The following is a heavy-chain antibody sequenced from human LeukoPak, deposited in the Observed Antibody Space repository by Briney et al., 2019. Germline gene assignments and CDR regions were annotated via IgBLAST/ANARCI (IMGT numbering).Heavy chain of an antibody. CDR2: INHSGST. D-gene: IGHD1-26*01. Sequence: SETLSLTCAVYGGSFSGYYWSWIRQPPVKGLEWIGEINHSGSTNYNPSLKSRVTISVDTSKNQFSLKLSSVTAADTAVYYCAGRGIVGARGAFDIWGQGTMVTVSS. J-gene: IGHJ3*02. V-gene: IGHV4-34*01. CDR1: GGSFSGYY. CDR3: AGRGIVGARGAFDI.